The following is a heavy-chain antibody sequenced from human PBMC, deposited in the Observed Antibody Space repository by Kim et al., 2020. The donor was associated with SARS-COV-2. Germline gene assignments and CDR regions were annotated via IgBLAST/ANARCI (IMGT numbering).Heavy chain of an antibody. Sequence: SETLSLTCTVSGGSLSSYYWSWIRQPPGKGLQWIGYIYHSGSTNYNPSLKSRATISVDTSKNQFSLKLSSVTAADTAVYYCARRGDITYYYGSERYNDAFDIWGQGTMVAVSS. CDR3: ARRGDITYYYGSERYNDAFDI. J-gene: IGHJ3*02. CDR1: GGSLSSYY. V-gene: IGHV4-59*01. D-gene: IGHD3-10*01. CDR2: IYHSGST.